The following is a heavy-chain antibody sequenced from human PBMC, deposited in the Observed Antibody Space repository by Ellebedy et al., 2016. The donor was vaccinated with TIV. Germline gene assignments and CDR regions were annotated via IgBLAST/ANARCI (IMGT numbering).Heavy chain of an antibody. CDR2: VSWNSGRV. J-gene: IGHJ4*02. V-gene: IGHV3-9*01. CDR1: GFTFDDFA. CDR3: AHSGSYFDY. Sequence: SLKISXAASGFTFDDFAMHWVRQAPGKGLEWVSGVSWNSGRVAYVDSVKGRFTISRDNANNSLYLQMNSLRAEDTAVYYCAHSGSYFDYWGQGILVTVSS. D-gene: IGHD1-26*01.